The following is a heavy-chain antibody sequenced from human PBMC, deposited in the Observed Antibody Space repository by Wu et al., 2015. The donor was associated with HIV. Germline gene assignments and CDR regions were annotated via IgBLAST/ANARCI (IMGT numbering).Heavy chain of an antibody. J-gene: IGHJ6*03. CDR2: IRPDSGAT. D-gene: IGHD2-21*02. V-gene: IGHV1-2*02. CDR3: ARDLGDDFAIRGYYWYMDV. CDR1: GYTFTTYS. Sequence: QVQLVQSGTEVKETGASVKISCKASGYTFTTYSIHWVRQAPGQGLEWMGWIRPDSGATNYAEKFEDRVTMTRDASISTAYMQLNRLRSDDTAVYFCARDLGDDFAIRGYYWYMDVWGRGTAITVSS.